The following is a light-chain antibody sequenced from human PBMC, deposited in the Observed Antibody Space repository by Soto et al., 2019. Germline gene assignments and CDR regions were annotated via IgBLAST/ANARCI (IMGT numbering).Light chain of an antibody. CDR1: QSVSRN. CDR2: GAF. CDR3: QQYYGWPLT. Sequence: EIVMTQSPATLSVSPGERASLSCRASQSVSRNLAWYQHKPGQAPRLLIYGAFTRATGVPARFSGSGSGTEFTLTISSLQPEDFAVYYCQQYYGWPLTFGQATKVQIK. V-gene: IGKV3-15*01. J-gene: IGKJ2*01.